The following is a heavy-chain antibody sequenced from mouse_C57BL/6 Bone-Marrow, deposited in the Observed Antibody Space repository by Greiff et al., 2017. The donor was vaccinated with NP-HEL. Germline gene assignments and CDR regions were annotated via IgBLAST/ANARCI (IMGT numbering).Heavy chain of an antibody. V-gene: IGHV1-53*01. CDR1: GYTFTSYW. J-gene: IGHJ1*03. D-gene: IGHD4-1*01. CDR3: ARSGTWRYFDV. CDR2: INPSNGGT. Sequence: QVQLQQSGTELVKPGASVKLSCKASGYTFTSYWMHWVKQRPGQGLEWIGNINPSNGGTNYNEKFKSKATLTVDKSSSTAYMQLSSLTSEGSAVYYCARSGTWRYFDVWGTGTTVTVSS.